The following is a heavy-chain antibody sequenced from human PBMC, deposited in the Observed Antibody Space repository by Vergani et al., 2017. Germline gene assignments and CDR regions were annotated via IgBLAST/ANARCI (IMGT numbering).Heavy chain of an antibody. CDR3: ARSGSSSWYGDDY. Sequence: EVQLLESGGGLVQPGGSLRLSCSASGFTFSTYAMSWVRQAPGKGLEWVSAISGSGGSTYYADSVKGRFTISRDNSKNTLYLQMNSLRAEDTAVYYCARSGSSSWYGDDYWGQGTLDTVSS. CDR1: GFTFSTYA. J-gene: IGHJ4*02. CDR2: ISGSGGST. V-gene: IGHV3-23*01. D-gene: IGHD6-13*01.